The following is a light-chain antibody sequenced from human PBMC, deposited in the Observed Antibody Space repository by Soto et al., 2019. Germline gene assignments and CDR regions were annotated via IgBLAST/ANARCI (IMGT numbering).Light chain of an antibody. CDR3: ETWTVTLRV. V-gene: IGLV4-60*03. CDR2: LEGSGSY. CDR1: SGHSSYI. J-gene: IGLJ1*01. Sequence: QPVLTQSSSASASLGSSVKLTCTLSSGHSSYIIAWHQQQPGKAPRYLMKLEGSGSYNKGSGVPDRFSGSSSGADRYLTISNLQSEDEADYYCETWTVTLRVFGTGTKVTVL.